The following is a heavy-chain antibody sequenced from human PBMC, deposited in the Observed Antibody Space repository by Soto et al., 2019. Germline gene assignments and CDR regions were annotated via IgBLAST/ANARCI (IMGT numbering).Heavy chain of an antibody. CDR3: AREPVAAGLGWFDL. CDR2: IYYSGST. J-gene: IGHJ5*02. Sequence: SETLSLTCTVSGGSVSSGSYYWSWIRQPPGKGLEWIGYIYYSGSTNYNPSLKSRVTISVDTSKNQFSLKLSSVTAADTAVYYCAREPVAAGLGWFDLWGQGTLVTVSS. V-gene: IGHV4-61*01. D-gene: IGHD6-13*01. CDR1: GGSVSSGSYY.